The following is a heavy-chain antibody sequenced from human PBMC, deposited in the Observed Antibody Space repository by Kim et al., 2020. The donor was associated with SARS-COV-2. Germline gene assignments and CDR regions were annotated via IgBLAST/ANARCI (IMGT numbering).Heavy chain of an antibody. CDR3: AGGSYFQFDY. D-gene: IGHD1-26*01. Sequence: NKYYADSVKGRFTISRDNSKNTLYLQMNSLRAEDTAVYYCAGGSYFQFDYWGQGTLVTVSS. CDR2: NK. V-gene: IGHV3-30*02. J-gene: IGHJ4*02.